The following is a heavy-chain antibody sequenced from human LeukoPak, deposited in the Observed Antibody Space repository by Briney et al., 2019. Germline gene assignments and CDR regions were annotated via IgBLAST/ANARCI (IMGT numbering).Heavy chain of an antibody. Sequence: GGSLRLSCAASGFTFSSYAMSWVRQAPGKGLEWVANIKQDGSEKYYVDSVKGRFTISRDNAKNSLYLQMNSLRAEDTAVYYCARANVNWENFDYWGQGTLVTVSS. V-gene: IGHV3-7*01. CDR3: ARANVNWENFDY. CDR1: GFTFSSYA. J-gene: IGHJ4*02. D-gene: IGHD2-8*01. CDR2: IKQDGSEK.